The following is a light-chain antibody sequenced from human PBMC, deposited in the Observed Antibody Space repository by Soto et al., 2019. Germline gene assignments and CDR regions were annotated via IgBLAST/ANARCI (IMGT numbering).Light chain of an antibody. Sequence: IQTTQSPSTMSASVGHRVTITCGASQGISSALAWYQQKQGKAPKLLIYDASSLESGVPSRFSGSGSGTDGTITISSLKTEDGATYYCQQLNNYPLAFGGGTKVDIK. CDR1: QGISSA. V-gene: IGKV1D-13*01. CDR2: DAS. J-gene: IGKJ4*01. CDR3: QQLNNYPLA.